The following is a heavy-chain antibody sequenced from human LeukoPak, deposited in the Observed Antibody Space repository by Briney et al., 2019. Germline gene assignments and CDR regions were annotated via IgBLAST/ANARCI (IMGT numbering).Heavy chain of an antibody. V-gene: IGHV3-48*03. Sequence: GGSLGLSCAASGFTFSSYEMNWVRQAPGKGLEWLSHITGSGSTIYYADSVKGRFTISRDNAKNSLYLQMNSLRAEDTAVYYCARSAVTAVWGQGTLVTVSS. CDR1: GFTFSSYE. CDR2: ITGSGSTI. CDR3: ARSAVTAV. J-gene: IGHJ4*02. D-gene: IGHD4-17*01.